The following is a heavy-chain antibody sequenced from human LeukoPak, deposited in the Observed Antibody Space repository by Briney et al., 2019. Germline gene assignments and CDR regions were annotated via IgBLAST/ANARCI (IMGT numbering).Heavy chain of an antibody. CDR2: IYYSGST. J-gene: IGHJ4*02. Sequence: SETLSLTCTVSGGSISSSSYYWGWIRQPPGKGLEWIGSIYYSGSTYYNPSLKSRVTISVDTSKNQFSVKLSSVTAADTAVYYCASHPPYSSGLYPCFDYWGQGTLVTVSS. D-gene: IGHD6-19*01. CDR1: GGSISSSSYY. V-gene: IGHV4-39*01. CDR3: ASHPPYSSGLYPCFDY.